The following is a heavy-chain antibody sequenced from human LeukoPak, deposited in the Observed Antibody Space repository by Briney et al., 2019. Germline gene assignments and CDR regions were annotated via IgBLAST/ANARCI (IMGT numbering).Heavy chain of an antibody. CDR2: ILSKIDGGTT. V-gene: IGHV3-15*01. CDR1: GFTFSNDW. J-gene: IGHJ6*02. D-gene: IGHD3-16*02. Sequence: GGSLRLSRAASGFTFSNDWVSWVRQAPGKGLEWVGRILSKIDGGTTDYAAPVKGRFTISRDDSKKTLYLQMNSLKTEDTAVYYCTTFVMGSYGLDVWGLGATVTVSS. CDR3: TTFVMGSYGLDV.